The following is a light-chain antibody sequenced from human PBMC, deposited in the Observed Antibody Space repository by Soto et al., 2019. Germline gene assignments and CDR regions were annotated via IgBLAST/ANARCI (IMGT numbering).Light chain of an antibody. V-gene: IGLV2-8*02. CDR2: EVS. J-gene: IGLJ1*01. Sequence: QSALTQPPSASRSPGQSVTISCTGTSSDVGGYNYVSWYQQHPGKAPKLMIYEVSNRPSGVPDRFSGSKSGNTASLTVSGLQAEDEADYYCSSYAGSNNFGVFGTGTKVTVL. CDR3: SSYAGSNNFGV. CDR1: SSDVGGYNY.